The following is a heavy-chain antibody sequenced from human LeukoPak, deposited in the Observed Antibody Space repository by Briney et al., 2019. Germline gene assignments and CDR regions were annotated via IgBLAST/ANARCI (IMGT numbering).Heavy chain of an antibody. CDR2: IYSGGST. CDR1: GFTVSSNY. D-gene: IGHD2-15*01. CDR3: ASRYCSGGSCYSADAFDI. V-gene: IGHV3-53*01. Sequence: GGSLRLSCAASGFTVSSNYMSWVRQAPGKGLEWVSVIYSGGSTYYADSVKGRFTISRDDSKNTLYLQMNSLRAEDTAVYYCASRYCSGGSCYSADAFDIWGQGTMVTVSS. J-gene: IGHJ3*02.